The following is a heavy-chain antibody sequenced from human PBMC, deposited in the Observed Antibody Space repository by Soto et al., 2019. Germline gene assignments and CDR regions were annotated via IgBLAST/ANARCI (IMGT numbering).Heavy chain of an antibody. CDR2: INWNGGST. J-gene: IGHJ4*02. CDR3: ARDYYDSSGYSLGGY. D-gene: IGHD3-22*01. V-gene: IGHV3-20*04. Sequence: GGSLRLSCAASGFTCDDYGMSWVRQAPGKGLEWVSGINWNGGSTGYADSVKGRFTISRDNAKNSLYLQMNSLRAEDTALYYCARDYYDSSGYSLGGYWGQGTLVTVS. CDR1: GFTCDDYG.